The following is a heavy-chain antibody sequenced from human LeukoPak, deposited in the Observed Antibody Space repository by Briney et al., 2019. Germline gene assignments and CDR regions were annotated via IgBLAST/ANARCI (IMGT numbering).Heavy chain of an antibody. Sequence: SVKVSCKASGGTFSSYTISWVRQAPGQGLEWMGRIIPILGIANYAQKFQGRVTITADKSTSTAYMELSSLRSEDTAVYYCARLGSGVVPAAVDAFDIWGQGTMVTVSS. D-gene: IGHD2-2*01. CDR2: IIPILGIA. J-gene: IGHJ3*02. CDR1: GGTFSSYT. CDR3: ARLGSGVVPAAVDAFDI. V-gene: IGHV1-69*02.